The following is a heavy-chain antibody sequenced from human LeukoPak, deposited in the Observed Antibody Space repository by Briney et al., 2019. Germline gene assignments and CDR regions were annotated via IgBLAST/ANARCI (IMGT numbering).Heavy chain of an antibody. J-gene: IGHJ4*02. CDR1: GFTFSSYG. CDR3: ANLPATVTNLFDY. D-gene: IGHD4-11*01. V-gene: IGHV3-30*02. CDR2: IRYDGSNK. Sequence: PGGSLRLSCAASGFTFSSYGMHWVRQAPGKGLEWVAFIRYDGSNKYYADSVKGRFTISRDNSKNTLYLQMNSLRAEDTAVYYCANLPATVTNLFDYWGQGTLVTVSS.